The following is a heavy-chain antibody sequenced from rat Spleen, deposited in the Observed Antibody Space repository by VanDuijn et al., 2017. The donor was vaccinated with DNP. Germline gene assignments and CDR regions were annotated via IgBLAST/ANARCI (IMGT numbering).Heavy chain of an antibody. Sequence: EVQLVESGGGLVQPGRSLKLSCAASGFTFSNYDMAWVRQAPTKGLEWVASIDTSVGYTYYREAVKGRFIVFEDNAENTLYLQMDSLRSEDTATYYCARLGPHYFDYWGQGVMVTVSS. CDR2: IDTSVGYT. V-gene: IGHV5S13*01. J-gene: IGHJ2*01. CDR3: ARLGPHYFDY. D-gene: IGHD4-1*01. CDR1: GFTFSNYD.